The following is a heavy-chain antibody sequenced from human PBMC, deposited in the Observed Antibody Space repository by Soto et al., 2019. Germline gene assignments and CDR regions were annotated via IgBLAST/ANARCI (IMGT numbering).Heavy chain of an antibody. D-gene: IGHD5-18*01. J-gene: IGHJ4*02. V-gene: IGHV1-2*02. CDR1: GHSFTCYY. Sequence: GXSVKVSCNSSGHSFTCYYIHWVRQAPGQGLEWMGWINPNSGDTNYSQKFQVRVTMTRDTSFSTAYMELSSLRSDDTAVYYCATRYRYVHVWGQGTLVTVSS. CDR2: INPNSGDT. CDR3: ATRYRYVHV.